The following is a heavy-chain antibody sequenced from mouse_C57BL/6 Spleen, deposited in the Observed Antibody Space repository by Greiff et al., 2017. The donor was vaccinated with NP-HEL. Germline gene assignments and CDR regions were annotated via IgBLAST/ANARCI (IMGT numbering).Heavy chain of an antibody. CDR1: GYTFTDYY. V-gene: IGHV1-19*01. J-gene: IGHJ4*01. Sequence: EVQLQQSGPVLVKPGASVKMSCKASGYTFTDYYMNWVKQSHGKSLEWIGVINPYNGGTSYNQKFKGKATLTVDQSSSTAYMELNSLTSEDSAVYYCARSELGRDAMDYWGQGTSVTVSS. D-gene: IGHD4-1*01. CDR2: INPYNGGT. CDR3: ARSELGRDAMDY.